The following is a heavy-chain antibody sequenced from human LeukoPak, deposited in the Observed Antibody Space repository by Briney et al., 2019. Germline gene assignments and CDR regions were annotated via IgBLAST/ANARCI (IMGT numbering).Heavy chain of an antibody. Sequence: ASVKVSCKASGYTFTGYGISWVRQAPGQGLEWMGWISAYNGNTNYAQKLQGRVTMTTDTSTSTAYMELRSPRSDDTAVYYCARDLGSNYVYYYGMDVWGQGTTVTVSS. CDR3: ARDLGSNYVYYYGMDV. J-gene: IGHJ6*02. V-gene: IGHV1-18*01. CDR1: GYTFTGYG. D-gene: IGHD4-11*01. CDR2: ISAYNGNT.